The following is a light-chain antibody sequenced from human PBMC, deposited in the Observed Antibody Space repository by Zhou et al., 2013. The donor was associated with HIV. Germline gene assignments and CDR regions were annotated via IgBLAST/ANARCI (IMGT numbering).Light chain of an antibody. J-gene: IGKJ4*01. V-gene: IGKV1-9*01. CDR3: QQLLSYPPL. CDR2: AAS. Sequence: DIFLTQSPSSLSASVGDRVIVTCRASQDISKYLAWYQQVPGKAPKLLIYAASTLQSGVPSRFSGSGSGTQFTLVISSLQPEDFATYYCQQLLSYPPLFGGGTKVEIK. CDR1: QDISKY.